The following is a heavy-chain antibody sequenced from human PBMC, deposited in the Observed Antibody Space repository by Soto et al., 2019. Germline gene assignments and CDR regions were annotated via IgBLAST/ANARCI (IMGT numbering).Heavy chain of an antibody. J-gene: IGHJ3*02. V-gene: IGHV3-33*01. Sequence: GGSLRLSCAASGFTFSSYGMHWVRQAPGKGLEWVAVIWYDGSNKYYADSVKGRFTISRDNSKNTLYLQMNSLRAEDTAVYYCARGGHSSGWQDAFDIWGQGTMVTVSS. D-gene: IGHD6-19*01. CDR3: ARGGHSSGWQDAFDI. CDR1: GFTFSSYG. CDR2: IWYDGSNK.